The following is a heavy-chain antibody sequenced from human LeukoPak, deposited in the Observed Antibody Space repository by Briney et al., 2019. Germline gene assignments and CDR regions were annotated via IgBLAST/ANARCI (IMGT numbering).Heavy chain of an antibody. V-gene: IGHV3-23*01. CDR2: IRPDGDRT. CDR1: GFTFSTYA. D-gene: IGHD6-19*01. CDR3: AREQSGTRGWYTVDY. J-gene: IGHJ4*02. Sequence: GGSLRLSCAASGFTFSTYAITWVRRGPGKGLEWVSAIRPDGDRTYYTDSVRGRFTISRDNSRDTVYLQVNSLRVEDTAVYYCAREQSGTRGWYTVDYWGQGTLVTVSS.